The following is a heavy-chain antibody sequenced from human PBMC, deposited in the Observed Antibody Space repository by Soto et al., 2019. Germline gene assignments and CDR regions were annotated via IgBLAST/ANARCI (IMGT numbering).Heavy chain of an antibody. CDR3: ARVRAYSSSSPRVFDC. J-gene: IGHJ4*02. Sequence: QVQLVESGGGLVKPGGSLRLSCAASGFTFSDYYMSWIRQAPGKGLEWVSYISNSGSTIYYADSVKGRFTISRDNARNSLYLQMNSLRAEDTAVYYCARVRAYSSSSPRVFDCWGQGTLVTVSS. D-gene: IGHD6-6*01. CDR2: ISNSGSTI. V-gene: IGHV3-11*01. CDR1: GFTFSDYY.